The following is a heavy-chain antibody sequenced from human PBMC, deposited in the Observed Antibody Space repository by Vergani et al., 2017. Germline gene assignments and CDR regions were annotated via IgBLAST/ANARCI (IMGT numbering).Heavy chain of an antibody. CDR2: ISWNSNSI. V-gene: IGHV3-9*02. D-gene: IGHD6-6*01. J-gene: IGHJ5*02. Sequence: EVQLEESGGGLVLPGRSLRLSCVASGFTSAGYAMHWVRQAPGKGLEWVSGISWNSNSIGYADSVKGRFTISRDNDKKSLYLQMNSLRSEDTALYYCAKDLGTSSGGGWFDPWGQGTLVTVSS. CDR1: GFTSAGYA. CDR3: AKDLGTSSGGGWFDP.